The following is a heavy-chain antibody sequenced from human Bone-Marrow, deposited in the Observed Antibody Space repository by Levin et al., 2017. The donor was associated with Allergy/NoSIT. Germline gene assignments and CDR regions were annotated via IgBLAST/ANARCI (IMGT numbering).Heavy chain of an antibody. CDR3: ARDYCRGGSCSPNL. V-gene: IGHV3-30-3*01. J-gene: IGHJ4*02. CDR2: ISYDGSNK. D-gene: IGHD2-15*01. Sequence: PSETLSLTCAASAFTFSTYAMQWVRQAPGMGLEWVAVISYDGSNKYYADSVKGRFTISRDNSKNTVYLQMNSLRADDTAVYYCARDYCRGGSCSPNLWGQGTLVTVSS. CDR1: AFTFSTYA.